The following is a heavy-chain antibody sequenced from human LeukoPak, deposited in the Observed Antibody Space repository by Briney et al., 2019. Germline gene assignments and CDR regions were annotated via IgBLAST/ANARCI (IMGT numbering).Heavy chain of an antibody. CDR3: AKFGELEAFDYYMDV. D-gene: IGHD3-10*01. V-gene: IGHV3-48*03. CDR2: ISSSGSTI. CDR1: GFTFSSYE. J-gene: IGHJ6*03. Sequence: PGGSLRLSCAASGFTFSSYEMNWVRQAPGKGLEWVSYISSSGSTIYYADSVKGRFTISRDNAKNSLYLQMNSLRAEDTAVYYCAKFGELEAFDYYMDVWGKGTTVTISS.